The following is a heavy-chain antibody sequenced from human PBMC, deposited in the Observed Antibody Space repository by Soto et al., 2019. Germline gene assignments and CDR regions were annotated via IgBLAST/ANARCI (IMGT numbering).Heavy chain of an antibody. Sequence: GGSLRLSCAASGFTFSSYAMSWVRQAPGKGLEWVSGISGSGGTTYYADSVKGRFTISRDNSKNTLYLQMDSLRAEDTAVYYCSNHFRWESGPIDYWGQGTLVTVSS. V-gene: IGHV3-23*01. CDR2: ISGSGGTT. J-gene: IGHJ4*02. D-gene: IGHD1-26*01. CDR3: SNHFRWESGPIDY. CDR1: GFTFSSYA.